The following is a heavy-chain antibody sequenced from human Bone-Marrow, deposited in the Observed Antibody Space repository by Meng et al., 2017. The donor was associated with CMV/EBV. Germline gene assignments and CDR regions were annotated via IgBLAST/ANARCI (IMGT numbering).Heavy chain of an antibody. D-gene: IGHD1-26*01. V-gene: IGHV1-18*01. Sequence: ASVKVSCKASGYFFTSYYIHWVRQAPGQGLEWMGWISAYNGNTNYAQKLQGRVTMTTDTSTSTAYMELRSLRSDDTAVYYCARDGEWELLNGQSYYYYYGMDVWGQGTTVTVSS. CDR2: ISAYNGNT. J-gene: IGHJ6*02. CDR3: ARDGEWELLNGQSYYYYYGMDV. CDR1: GYFFTSYY.